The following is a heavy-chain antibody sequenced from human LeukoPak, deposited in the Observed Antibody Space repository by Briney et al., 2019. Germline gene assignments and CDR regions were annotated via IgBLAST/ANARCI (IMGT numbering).Heavy chain of an antibody. CDR1: GFTFSSYS. V-gene: IGHV3-21*04. CDR2: ISSSSYYI. CDR3: ASSVVVTAIGEFDY. D-gene: IGHD2-21*02. J-gene: IGHJ4*02. Sequence: GGSLRLSCAASGFTFSSYSMNWVRQAPGKGLEWVSSISSSSYYIYYPDSVKGRFTISRDNAKNSLYLQMNSLRAEDTAVYYCASSVVVTAIGEFDYWGQGTLVTVSS.